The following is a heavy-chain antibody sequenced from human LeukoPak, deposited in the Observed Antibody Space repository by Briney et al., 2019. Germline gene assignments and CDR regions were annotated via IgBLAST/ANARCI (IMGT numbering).Heavy chain of an antibody. Sequence: SETLSLTCTVSGGSISSGGYFWGWIRQPPGKGLEWIGKIYFSGSTYYNPSLRSRVTISVDTSKNQFSLKLRSVTAADTAVYYCASARGSNYGSLGDWGQGTLVTVSS. CDR1: GGSISSGGYF. J-gene: IGHJ4*02. CDR3: ASARGSNYGSLGD. V-gene: IGHV4-39*01. CDR2: IYFSGST. D-gene: IGHD5-18*01.